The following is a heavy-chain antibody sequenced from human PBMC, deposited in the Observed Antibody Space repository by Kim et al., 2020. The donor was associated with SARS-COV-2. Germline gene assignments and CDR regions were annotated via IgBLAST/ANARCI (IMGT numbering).Heavy chain of an antibody. D-gene: IGHD3-3*01. Sequence: SETLSLTCTVSGGSISSSSYYWGWIRQPPGKGLEWIGSIYYSGSTYYNPSLKSRVTISVDTSKNQFSLKLSSVTAADTAVYYCARAPDSSHYYDFWSGYFPLDYWGQGTLVTVSS. CDR1: GGSISSSSYY. V-gene: IGHV4-39*01. CDR3: ARAPDSSHYYDFWSGYFPLDY. J-gene: IGHJ4*02. CDR2: IYYSGST.